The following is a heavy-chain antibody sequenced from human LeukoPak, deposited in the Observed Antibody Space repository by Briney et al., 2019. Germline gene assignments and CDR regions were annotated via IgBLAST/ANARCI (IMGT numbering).Heavy chain of an antibody. V-gene: IGHV3-30*18. D-gene: IGHD3-22*01. CDR2: ISYDGSNK. Sequence: GGSLRLSCAASGFTFSSYGMHWVRQAPGKGLEWVAVISYDGSNKYCADSVKGRFTISRDNSKNTLYLQMNSLRAEDTAVYYCAKDRFFHDSSGFVYFQHWGQGTLVTVSS. CDR1: GFTFSSYG. J-gene: IGHJ1*01. CDR3: AKDRFFHDSSGFVYFQH.